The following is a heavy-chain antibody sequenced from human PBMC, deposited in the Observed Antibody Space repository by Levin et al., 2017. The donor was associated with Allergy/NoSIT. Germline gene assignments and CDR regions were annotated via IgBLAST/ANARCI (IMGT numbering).Heavy chain of an antibody. CDR1: EFAFSDYT. D-gene: IGHD3-16*01. J-gene: IGHJ6*02. Sequence: GESLKISCAASEFAFSDYTMHWVRQASGKGLQWVAVISYDGSSESYADSVKGRFTISRENYKNTLHLQMNSLRRDDTAVYYCARAIGRYYYAMDIWDQGTTVIVSS. CDR2: ISYDGSSE. V-gene: IGHV3-30*04. CDR3: ARAIGRYYYAMDI.